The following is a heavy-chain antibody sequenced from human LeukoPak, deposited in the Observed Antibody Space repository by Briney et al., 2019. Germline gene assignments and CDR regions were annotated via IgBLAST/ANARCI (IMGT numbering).Heavy chain of an antibody. D-gene: IGHD2-21*02. CDR2: MKEDGSEI. CDR1: GFTFSNYW. Sequence: GGSLRLSCATSGFTFSNYWMSWVRQAPGKGLEWVANMKEDGSEINYVDSVKGRFTLSRDNAQNSVHLQMNSLRDEDTAVYYCVRGRLLRSTKYFDYWGQGALVTVSS. CDR3: VRGRLLRSTKYFDY. V-gene: IGHV3-7*01. J-gene: IGHJ4*02.